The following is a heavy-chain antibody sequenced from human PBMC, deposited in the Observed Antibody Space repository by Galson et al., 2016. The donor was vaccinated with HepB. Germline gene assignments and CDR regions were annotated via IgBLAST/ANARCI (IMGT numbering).Heavy chain of an antibody. V-gene: IGHV4-39*02. D-gene: IGHD5/OR15-5a*01. CDR1: GGSIISSRYY. CDR2: IYYNGGT. CDR3: ARDEGLRRVVDD. J-gene: IGHJ4*02. Sequence: ETLSPTCTVTGGSIISSRYYWDWTRQPPGKGLEWIGSIYYNGGTYYNPSLKSRVTMSIDTSKNQFSLNLNSVTAVDTAIYYCARDEGLRRVVDDWGQGTLVTVAS.